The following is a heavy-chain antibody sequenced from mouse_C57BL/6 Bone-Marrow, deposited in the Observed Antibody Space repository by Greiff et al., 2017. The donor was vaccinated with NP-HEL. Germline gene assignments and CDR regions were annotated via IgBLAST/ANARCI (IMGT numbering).Heavy chain of an antibody. Sequence: QVQLQQSGAELVRPGASVTLSCKASGYTFTDYEMHWVKQTPVHGLEWIGAIDPETGGTAYNQKFKGKAILTADKSSSTAYMELRSLTSEDSAVYYCTRWGLRRWYFDVWGTGTTVTVSS. CDR2: IDPETGGT. J-gene: IGHJ1*03. D-gene: IGHD2-4*01. CDR1: GYTFTDYE. CDR3: TRWGLRRWYFDV. V-gene: IGHV1-15*01.